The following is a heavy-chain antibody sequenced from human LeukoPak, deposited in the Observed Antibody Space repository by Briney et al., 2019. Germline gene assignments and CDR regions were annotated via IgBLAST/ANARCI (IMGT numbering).Heavy chain of an antibody. CDR1: GGSFYNYY. CDR2: IYHNGST. J-gene: IGHJ4*02. D-gene: IGHD3-9*01. V-gene: IGHV4-34*01. Sequence: PSETLSLTCAVYGGSFYNYYWTWIRQPPGKGLEWIGEIYHNGSTNYNPSLKSRVTMSVDTSKKQFSLKLSSVNAADTAVYYCARDTLMDILTPPDYWGQGTLVTVSS. CDR3: ARDTLMDILTPPDY.